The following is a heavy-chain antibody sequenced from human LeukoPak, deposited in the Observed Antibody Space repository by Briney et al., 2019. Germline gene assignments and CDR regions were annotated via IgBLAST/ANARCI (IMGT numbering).Heavy chain of an antibody. CDR2: IIPIFGTA. J-gene: IGHJ4*02. CDR3: ARWMEQWLPRGGYFDH. V-gene: IGHV1-69*01. Sequence: SVKVSCKASGGTFSSYAISWVRQAPGQGLEWMGGIIPIFGTANYAQKFQGRVTITADESTSTAYMELSSLRSEDTAVYYCARWMEQWLPRGGYFDHWGQGTLVTVSS. CDR1: GGTFSSYA. D-gene: IGHD6-19*01.